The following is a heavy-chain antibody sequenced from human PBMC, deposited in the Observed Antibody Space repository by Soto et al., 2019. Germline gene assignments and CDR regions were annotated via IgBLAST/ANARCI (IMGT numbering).Heavy chain of an antibody. J-gene: IGHJ4*02. D-gene: IGHD6-19*01. Sequence: GASVKVSCKASGYTFTSYDINWVRQATGQGLEWMGWMNPNSGNTGYAQKFQGRVTMTRNTSISTAYMELSSLRSEDTAVYYCARGDVSEWLVRTPYEDDKIFDYWGKGTLVTVSS. CDR1: GYTFTSYD. CDR3: ARGDVSEWLVRTPYEDDKIFDY. CDR2: MNPNSGNT. V-gene: IGHV1-8*01.